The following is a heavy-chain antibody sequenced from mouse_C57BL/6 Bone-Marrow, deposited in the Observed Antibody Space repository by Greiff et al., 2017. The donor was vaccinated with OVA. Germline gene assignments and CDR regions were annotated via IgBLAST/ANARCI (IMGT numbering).Heavy chain of an antibody. CDR1: GYTFTSYG. Sequence: QVHVKQSGAELARPGASVKLSCKASGYTFTSYGISWVKQRTGQGLEWIGEIYPRSGNTYSNEKFKGKATLTADKSSSTAYMELRSLTSEDSAVYICARSPVTTVEAWFAYWGKGTLVTVPA. D-gene: IGHD2-12*01. CDR3: ARSPVTTVEAWFAY. CDR2: IYPRSGNT. J-gene: IGHJ3*01. V-gene: IGHV1-81*01.